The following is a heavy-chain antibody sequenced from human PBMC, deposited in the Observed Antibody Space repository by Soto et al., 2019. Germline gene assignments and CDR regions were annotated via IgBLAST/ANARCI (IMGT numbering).Heavy chain of an antibody. D-gene: IGHD3-22*01. J-gene: IGHJ4*02. Sequence: PGESLKISCKGSGYSFTSYWISWVRQMPGKGLEWMGRIDPSDSYTNYSPSFQGHVTISADKSISTAYLQWSSLRASDTAMYYCARQIYDSDTGPNFQYYFDSWGQGTPVTVSS. CDR2: IDPSDSYT. V-gene: IGHV5-10-1*01. CDR3: ARQIYDSDTGPNFQYYFDS. CDR1: GYSFTSYW.